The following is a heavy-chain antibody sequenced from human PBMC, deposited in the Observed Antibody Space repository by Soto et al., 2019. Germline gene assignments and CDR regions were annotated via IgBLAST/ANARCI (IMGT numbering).Heavy chain of an antibody. V-gene: IGHV3-30*18. Sequence: GGSLRLSCAASGFTFSDYAMHWVRRAPGKGQEWVAVVSHDGRNTHYSDSVKGRFTISTDSSKNTVSLETTSLRAEDTAVYYYAKGGRQWLVTSDFNYWGQGALVTVSS. CDR1: GFTFSDYA. CDR2: VSHDGRNT. J-gene: IGHJ4*02. D-gene: IGHD6-19*01. CDR3: AKGGRQWLVTSDFNY.